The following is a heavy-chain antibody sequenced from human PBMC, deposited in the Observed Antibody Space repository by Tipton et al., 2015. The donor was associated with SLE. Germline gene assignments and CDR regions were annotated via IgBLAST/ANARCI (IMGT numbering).Heavy chain of an antibody. Sequence: TLSLTCTVSGGSIRSYYWSWIRQPPGKGLEWIGYIYYSGSTNYNPSLKSRVTISVDTSKDQFSLKLSSVTAADTAVYYCATFPKTDAFDIWGQGTMVTVSS. J-gene: IGHJ3*02. CDR2: IYYSGST. V-gene: IGHV4-59*08. CDR3: ATFPKTDAFDI. CDR1: GGSIRSYY.